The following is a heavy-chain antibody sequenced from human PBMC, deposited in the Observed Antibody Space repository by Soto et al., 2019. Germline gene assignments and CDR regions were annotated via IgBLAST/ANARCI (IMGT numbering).Heavy chain of an antibody. CDR2: ISAYNGNT. D-gene: IGHD5-18*01. V-gene: IGHV1-18*01. CDR1: GYTFTSYG. J-gene: IGHJ3*02. CDR3: ASPTPSGYSYLLGAFDI. Sequence: ASVKVSCKASGYTFTSYGISWVRQAPGQGLEWMGWISAYNGNTNYAQKLQGRVTMTTDTSTSTAYMELRSLRSDDTAVYYCASPTPSGYSYLLGAFDIWGQGTMVTVSS.